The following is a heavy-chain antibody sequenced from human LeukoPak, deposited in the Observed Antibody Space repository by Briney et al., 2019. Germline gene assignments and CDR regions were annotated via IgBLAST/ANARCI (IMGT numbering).Heavy chain of an antibody. Sequence: GGSLRLSCAGSGFALKSYSMSWVRQAPGKGLEWVSSISSTGAYIYYADSVKGRFTISRDNVDNVVYLQMNSLGAEDTAVYYCARVAVSGPTGWFDSWGQGTVVTVSS. CDR2: ISSTGAYI. CDR1: GFALKSYS. V-gene: IGHV3-21*01. CDR3: ARVAVSGPTGWFDS. J-gene: IGHJ5*01. D-gene: IGHD2-8*02.